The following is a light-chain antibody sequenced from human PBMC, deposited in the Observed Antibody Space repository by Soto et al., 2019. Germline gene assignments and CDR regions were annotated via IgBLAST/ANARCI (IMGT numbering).Light chain of an antibody. Sequence: QSALTQPPSASGTPGQRVTISCSGSSSNIGSNTVNWYQQLPGTAPKLLIYSNNQRPSGVPDRFSGSKSGTSASLAISGLQSEDEADYYCAAWDDSLNAGVFGGGTKVTVL. J-gene: IGLJ3*02. CDR3: AAWDDSLNAGV. CDR1: SSNIGSNT. CDR2: SNN. V-gene: IGLV1-44*01.